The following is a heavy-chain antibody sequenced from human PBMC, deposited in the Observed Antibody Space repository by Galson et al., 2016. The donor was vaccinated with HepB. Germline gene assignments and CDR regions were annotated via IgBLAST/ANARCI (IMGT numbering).Heavy chain of an antibody. D-gene: IGHD2-21*01. J-gene: IGHJ6*02. Sequence: SETLSLTCTVSGSSISGYYWTWIRQPAGKGLGWIGRLYTRGTLTIYNPSLKSRVTISVDTSKNQFSLNLRDVTAADTAVYYCARDLILNGLDVWGLGTTVTVSS. CDR1: GSSISGYY. CDR3: ARDLILNGLDV. V-gene: IGHV4-4*07. CDR2: LYTRGTLT.